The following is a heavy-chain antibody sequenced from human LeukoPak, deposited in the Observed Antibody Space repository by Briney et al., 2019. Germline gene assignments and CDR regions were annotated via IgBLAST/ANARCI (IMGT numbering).Heavy chain of an antibody. J-gene: IGHJ4*02. CDR1: GGTFSSYA. V-gene: IGHV1-69*13. CDR2: IIPIFGTA. CDR3: ARAGGCSSTSCYTDY. Sequence: SVKVSCKASGGTFSSYAISWVRQAPGQGLEWMGGIIPIFGTANYAQKFQGRVTITADESTSTAYMELSSLRSEDTAVYYCARAGGCSSTSCYTDYWGQGTLVTVSS. D-gene: IGHD2-2*02.